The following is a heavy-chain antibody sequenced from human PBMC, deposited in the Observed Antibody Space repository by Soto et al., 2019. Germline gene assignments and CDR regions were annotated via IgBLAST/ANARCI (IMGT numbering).Heavy chain of an antibody. V-gene: IGHV3-33*01. CDR2: IWYDGSNK. CDR3: ATGVGSGSYYYSGMDV. CDR1: GFTFSSYG. J-gene: IGHJ6*02. D-gene: IGHD3-10*01. Sequence: GGSLRLSCAASGFTFSSYGMHWVRQAPGKGLEWVAVIWYDGSNKYYADSVKGRFTISRDNSKNTLYLQMNSLRAEDTAVYYCATGVGSGSYYYSGMDVWGQGTTVTVSS.